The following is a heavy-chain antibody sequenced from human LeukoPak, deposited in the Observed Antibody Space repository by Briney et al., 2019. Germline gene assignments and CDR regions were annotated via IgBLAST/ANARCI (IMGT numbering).Heavy chain of an antibody. Sequence: GGSLRLSCAASGFTVSSNYMSWVRQAPGEGLEWVSVIYSGGSTYYADSVKGRFTISRDNSKNTLYLQMNSLRAEDTAVYYCAREVYYYDSSGYYGVDYWGQGTLVTVSS. V-gene: IGHV3-66*02. J-gene: IGHJ4*02. CDR1: GFTVSSNY. CDR2: IYSGGST. CDR3: AREVYYYDSSGYYGVDY. D-gene: IGHD3-22*01.